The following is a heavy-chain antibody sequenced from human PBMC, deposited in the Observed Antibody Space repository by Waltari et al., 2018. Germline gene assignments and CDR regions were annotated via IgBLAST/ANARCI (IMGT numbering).Heavy chain of an antibody. CDR1: GFTFSSYS. V-gene: IGHV3-48*04. D-gene: IGHD2-2*01. CDR3: ARQGYHQTAPFDP. CDR2: ISSSSSTI. J-gene: IGHJ5*02. Sequence: EVQLVESGEGLVQPGGSLRLSCAASGFTFSSYSMNWVRQAPGEWLEWVSYISSSSSTIYYADSVKCRFTIDRDNAKKSLYLQMNSLRAEDTAVYYCARQGYHQTAPFDPWDQGTLVTVSS.